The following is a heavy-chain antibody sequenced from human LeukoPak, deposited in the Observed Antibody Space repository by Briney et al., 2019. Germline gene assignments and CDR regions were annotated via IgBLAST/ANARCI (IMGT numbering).Heavy chain of an antibody. CDR1: GGSISGYY. D-gene: IGHD2-21*01. Sequence: SETLSLTCTVSGGSISGYYWSWIRQPPGKGLEWIGYIYYSGSTNYNPSLKSRVTISVDTSKNQFSLKLSSVTAADTAVYYCARSISDPPYYYYYMDVWGKGTTVTVSS. V-gene: IGHV4-59*01. CDR2: IYYSGST. CDR3: ARSISDPPYYYYYMDV. J-gene: IGHJ6*03.